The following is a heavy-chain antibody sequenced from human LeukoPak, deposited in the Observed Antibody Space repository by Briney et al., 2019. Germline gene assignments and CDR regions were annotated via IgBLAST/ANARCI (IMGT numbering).Heavy chain of an antibody. CDR1: GFTLSNSW. D-gene: IGHD6-13*01. J-gene: IGHJ4*02. Sequence: GGSLRPSCAVSGFTLSNSWMHWVRQAPGKGLEWVAVISYDGSNKYYADSVKGRFTISRDNSKNTLYLQMNSLRAEDTAVYYCAKDRGIAAAGTFDYWGQGTLVTVSS. CDR2: ISYDGSNK. V-gene: IGHV3-30*18. CDR3: AKDRGIAAAGTFDY.